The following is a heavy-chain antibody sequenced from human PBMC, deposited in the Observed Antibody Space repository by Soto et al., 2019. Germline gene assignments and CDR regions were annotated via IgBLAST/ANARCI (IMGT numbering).Heavy chain of an antibody. J-gene: IGHJ4*02. CDR1: GFTFRSYA. V-gene: IGHV3-64D*06. Sequence: PGGSLRLSYSASGFTFRSYAMHWVRQAPGKGLEYVSSISTNGGSTHYADSVKGRFTISRDNSKNTQYLQMSSLRADDTAVYYCVKGEYYYDSSGYYPFDYWGQGT. CDR3: VKGEYYYDSSGYYPFDY. CDR2: ISTNGGST. D-gene: IGHD3-22*01.